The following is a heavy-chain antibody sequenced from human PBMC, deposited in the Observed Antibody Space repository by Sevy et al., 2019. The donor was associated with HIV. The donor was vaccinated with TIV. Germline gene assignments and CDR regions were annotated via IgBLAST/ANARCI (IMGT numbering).Heavy chain of an antibody. CDR3: XXXXXXXGRFGRFDY. Sequence: GGSLRLSCAASGFTFSSYGMSWVRQVPGKGLEWVSTISGSGDKTYYPDSVKGRFSISRDNSKNTVYLQMNSLRAEDXXVXXXXXXXXXXGRFGRFDYWGQGTLVTVSS. J-gene: IGHJ4*02. D-gene: IGHD3-10*01. CDR1: GFTFSSYG. V-gene: IGHV3-23*01. CDR2: ISGSGDKT.